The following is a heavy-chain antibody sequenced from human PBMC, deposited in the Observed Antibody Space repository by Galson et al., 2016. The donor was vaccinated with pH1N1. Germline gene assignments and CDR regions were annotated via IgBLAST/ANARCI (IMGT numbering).Heavy chain of an antibody. V-gene: IGHV1-69*13. J-gene: IGHJ6*02. CDR2: IIPIYGTP. CDR3: ARPGRTETTKEGFAWGYGMDV. Sequence: SVKVSCKASGGSFAKYAVSWVRQAPGQGLEWMGRIIPIYGTPNYAQKFQDRLTITADEYTTTVYMELNSLISADTAIYDCARPGRTETTKEGFAWGYGMDVWGQGTTVTVSS. CDR1: GGSFAKYA. D-gene: IGHD1-1*01.